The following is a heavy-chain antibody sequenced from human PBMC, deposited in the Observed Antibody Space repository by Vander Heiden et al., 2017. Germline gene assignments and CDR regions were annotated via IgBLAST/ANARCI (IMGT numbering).Heavy chain of an antibody. J-gene: IGHJ4*02. CDR1: GFTFSSYT. CDR2: ISGSGGST. Sequence: EVQLLESGGGLVQPGGSLRLSCAASGFTFSSYTMRWVRQAPGKGLEWVSAISGSGGSTYYADSVKGRFTISRDNSKNTLYLQMNSLRAEDTAVYYCAKAVERITIFGVVTAVDYWGQGTLVTVSS. CDR3: AKAVERITIFGVVTAVDY. V-gene: IGHV3-23*01. D-gene: IGHD3-3*01.